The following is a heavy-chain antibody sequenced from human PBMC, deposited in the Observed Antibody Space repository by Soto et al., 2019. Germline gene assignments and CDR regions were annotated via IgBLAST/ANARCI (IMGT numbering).Heavy chain of an antibody. CDR3: ARFYGDYFNWFAP. Sequence: QLQLQESGSGLVKPSQTLSLTCAVSGDSISSGGYSWSWIRQPPGKGLEWIGYIYHSGRTYYNPSLNSRVTISRDRSKNQFSRELRSVTAADTAVYYCARFYGDYFNWFAPWGQGSLVTVSS. D-gene: IGHD4-17*01. J-gene: IGHJ5*02. V-gene: IGHV4-30-2*01. CDR2: IYHSGRT. CDR1: GDSISSGGYS.